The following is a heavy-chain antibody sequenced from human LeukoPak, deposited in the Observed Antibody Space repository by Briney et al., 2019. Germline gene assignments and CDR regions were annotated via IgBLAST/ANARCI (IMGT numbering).Heavy chain of an antibody. J-gene: IGHJ6*02. V-gene: IGHV1-46*01. CDR2: IIPSGGST. CDR1: GYTFTSYY. CDR3: ARWWDDGSGYSYLYGMDV. Sequence: ASVKVSCKASGYTFTSYYMHWVRQAPGQGLEWMGIIIPSGGSTSYAQKFQGRVTITRATSTSTVYMELSSLRSEDTAVYYCARWWDDGSGYSYLYGMDVWGQGTTVTVSS. D-gene: IGHD3-22*01.